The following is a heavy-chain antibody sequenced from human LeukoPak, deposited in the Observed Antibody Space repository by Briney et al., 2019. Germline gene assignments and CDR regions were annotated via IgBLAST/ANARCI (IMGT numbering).Heavy chain of an antibody. J-gene: IGHJ6*02. Sequence: ASVKVSCKASGGTFSSYAISWVRQAPGQGLEWMGRIIPILGIANYAQKFQGRVTITADKSTSTAYMELSSLRSEDTAVYYCAREGALGYCTNGVCGPYGMDVWGQGTTVTVSS. CDR3: AREGALGYCTNGVCGPYGMDV. CDR1: GGTFSSYA. V-gene: IGHV1-69*04. CDR2: IIPILGIA. D-gene: IGHD2-8*01.